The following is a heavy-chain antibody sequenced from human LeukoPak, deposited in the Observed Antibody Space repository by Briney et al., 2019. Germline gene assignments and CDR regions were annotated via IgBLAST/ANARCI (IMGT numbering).Heavy chain of an antibody. V-gene: IGHV3-23*01. CDR2: IFGNGGSP. CDR1: GFTFGSHA. J-gene: IGHJ4*02. Sequence: GGSLRLSCEASGFTFGSHAMYWVRQAPGKGLEWVADIFGNGGSPHYADPVKGRFTISRDNSRNTVYLQINSLRAEDTAVYYCGKTTVGYSSGQKPAWPVDYWGQGTLVTVSS. D-gene: IGHD5-18*01. CDR3: GKTTVGYSSGQKPAWPVDY.